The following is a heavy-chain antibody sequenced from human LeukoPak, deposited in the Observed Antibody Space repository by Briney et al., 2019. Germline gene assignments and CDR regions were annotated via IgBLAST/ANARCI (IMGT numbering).Heavy chain of an antibody. CDR3: ARVGWDCSSTSCYAAYYFDY. J-gene: IGHJ4*02. Sequence: KPSETLSLTCAVSGGSISSYYWSWIRQPPGKGLEWIGYIYYSGSTNYNPSLKSRVTISVDTSKNQFSLKLSSVTAADTAVYYCARVGWDCSSTSCYAAYYFDYWGQGTLVTVSS. D-gene: IGHD2-2*01. CDR2: IYYSGST. CDR1: GGSISSYY. V-gene: IGHV4-59*08.